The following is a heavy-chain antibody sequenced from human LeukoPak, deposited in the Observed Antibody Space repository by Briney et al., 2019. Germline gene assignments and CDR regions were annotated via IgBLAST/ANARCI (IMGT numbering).Heavy chain of an antibody. CDR1: GSSIRNGYY. D-gene: IGHD3-3*01. V-gene: IGHV4-38-2*02. J-gene: IGHJ4*02. CDR2: IYYSGTT. Sequence: SGTLSLTCAVSGSSIRNGYYWGWLRQPPGKGLEWIGTIYYSGTTYYTPSLRSRVTVSVDASNNQFSLKMRAVTVADTAIYYCARDRGATYYGIDYWGQGTMVTVSS. CDR3: ARDRGATYYGIDY.